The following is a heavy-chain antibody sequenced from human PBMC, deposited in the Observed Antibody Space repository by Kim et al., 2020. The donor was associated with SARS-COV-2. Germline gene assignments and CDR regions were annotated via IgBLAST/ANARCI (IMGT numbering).Heavy chain of an antibody. CDR3: ARARTITMIVVVITYVDY. J-gene: IGHJ4*02. CDR2: IYYSGST. D-gene: IGHD3-22*01. CDR1: GGSISSGGYY. Sequence: SETLSLTCTVSGGSISSGGYYWSWIRQHPGKGLEWIGYIYYSGSTYYNPSLKSRVTISVDTSKNQFSLKLSSVTAADTAVYYCARARTITMIVVVITYVDYWGQGTLVTVSS. V-gene: IGHV4-31*03.